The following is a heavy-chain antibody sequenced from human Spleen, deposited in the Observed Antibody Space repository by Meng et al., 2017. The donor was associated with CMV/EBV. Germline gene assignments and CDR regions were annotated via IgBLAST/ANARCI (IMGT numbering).Heavy chain of an antibody. D-gene: IGHD1-1*01. CDR3: AKDGGTGGDVTVTSYYGMGV. V-gene: IGHV3-21*01. Sequence: GGSLRLSCATSGFTFSDYYMNWVRQAPGKGLEWVSSISTSSSYIYYAASVKGRFTISRDDAKNSLYLQMNNLRAEDTAVYYCAKDGGTGGDVTVTSYYGMGVWGQGTTVTVSS. CDR1: GFTFSDYY. J-gene: IGHJ6*02. CDR2: ISTSSSYI.